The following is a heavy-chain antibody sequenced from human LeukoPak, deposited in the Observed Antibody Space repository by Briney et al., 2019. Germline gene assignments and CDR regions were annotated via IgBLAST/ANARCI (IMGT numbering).Heavy chain of an antibody. CDR2: ISYDGSNK. V-gene: IGHV3-30*03. J-gene: IGHJ3*02. Sequence: PGGSLRLSCAASGFTFSSYGMHWVRQAPGKGLEWVAVISYDGSNKYYADSVKGRFTISRDNSKNTLYLQMNSLRAEDTAVYYCARDISFLRRRPENAFDIWGQGTMVTISS. CDR1: GFTFSSYG. CDR3: ARDISFLRRRPENAFDI. D-gene: IGHD1-14*01.